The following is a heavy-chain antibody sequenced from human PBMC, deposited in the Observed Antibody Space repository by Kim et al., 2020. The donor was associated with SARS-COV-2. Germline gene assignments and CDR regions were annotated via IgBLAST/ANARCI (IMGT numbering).Heavy chain of an antibody. CDR3: ARLRITMVRGVITHLPWDY. J-gene: IGHJ4*02. Sequence: SETLSLTCTVSGGSISSSSYYWGWIRQPPGKGLEWIGSIYYSGSTYYNPSLKSRVTISVDTSKNQFSLKLSSVTAADTAVYYCARLRITMVRGVITHLPWDYWGQGTLVTVSS. D-gene: IGHD3-10*01. CDR1: GGSISSSSYY. V-gene: IGHV4-39*01. CDR2: IYYSGST.